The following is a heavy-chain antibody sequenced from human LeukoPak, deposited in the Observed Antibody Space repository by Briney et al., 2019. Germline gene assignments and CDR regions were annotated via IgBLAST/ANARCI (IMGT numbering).Heavy chain of an antibody. Sequence: ASVKVSCKASGYTFTSYYMHWVRQAPGQGLEWMGIINPSGGSTSYAQKFQGRVTMTRDTSTSTVYMGLSSLRSEDTAVYYCARDGSEYQPHGGSVWFDPWGQGTLVTVSS. CDR3: ARDGSEYQPHGGSVWFDP. J-gene: IGHJ5*02. CDR1: GYTFTSYY. V-gene: IGHV1-46*01. CDR2: INPSGGST. D-gene: IGHD2-2*01.